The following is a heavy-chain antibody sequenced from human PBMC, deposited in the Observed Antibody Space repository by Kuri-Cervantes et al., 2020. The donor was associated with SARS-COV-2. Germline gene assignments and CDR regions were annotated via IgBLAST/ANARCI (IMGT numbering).Heavy chain of an antibody. D-gene: IGHD2-15*01. CDR2: IYHSGST. J-gene: IGHJ5*02. CDR1: GGSLSSYY. V-gene: IGHV4-59*01. Sequence: SETLSLTCTVSGGSLSSYYWSWIRQPPGKGLEWIRYIYHSGSTNYNPSLKSRVTISVDTSKNQFSLKLSSVTAADTAVYYCARVVRGWYPQGRKGDWFDPWGQGTLVTVSS. CDR3: ARVVRGWYPQGRKGDWFDP.